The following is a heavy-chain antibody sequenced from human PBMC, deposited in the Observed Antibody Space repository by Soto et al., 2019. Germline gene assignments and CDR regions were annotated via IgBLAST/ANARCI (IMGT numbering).Heavy chain of an antibody. Sequence: TLSLTCAVSGYSIASGYYWAWIRQPPGKGLEWIGSIYHAGSVYYNPSLNSRVAMSLETSDNQFSLKVTSVTAADTAVYYCARTFGYYGMDVWGQGTTVTVSS. V-gene: IGHV4-38-2*01. CDR1: GYSIASGYY. D-gene: IGHD3-16*01. CDR2: IYHAGSV. J-gene: IGHJ6*02. CDR3: ARTFGYYGMDV.